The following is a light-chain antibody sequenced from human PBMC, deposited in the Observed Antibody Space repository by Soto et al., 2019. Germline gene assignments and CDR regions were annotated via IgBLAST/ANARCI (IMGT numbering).Light chain of an antibody. CDR3: QQYNSYSWA. CDR1: QSISTW. J-gene: IGKJ1*01. CDR2: KAS. Sequence: DIQMTQSPSPLSASVGDRVTITCRASQSISTWLAWYQQRAGKAPKLLIYKASNLESGVPSRFSGSGSGTDFTLTISSLQPDDFATYYCQQYNSYSWAFGQGTKVEIK. V-gene: IGKV1-5*03.